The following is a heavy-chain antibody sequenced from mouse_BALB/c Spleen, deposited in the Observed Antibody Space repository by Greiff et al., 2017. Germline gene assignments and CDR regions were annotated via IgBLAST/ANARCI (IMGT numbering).Heavy chain of an antibody. V-gene: IGHV5-17*02. D-gene: IGHD2-1*01. CDR3: ARRAGYGNYPNYYAMDY. CDR1: GFTFSSFG. CDR2: ISSGSSTI. Sequence: EVMLVESGGGSVQPGGSRKLSCAASGFTFSSFGMHWVRQAPEKGLEWVAYISSGSSTIYYADTVKGRFTISRDNPKNTLFLQMTSLRSEDTAMYYCARRAGYGNYPNYYAMDYWGQGTSVTVSS. J-gene: IGHJ4*01.